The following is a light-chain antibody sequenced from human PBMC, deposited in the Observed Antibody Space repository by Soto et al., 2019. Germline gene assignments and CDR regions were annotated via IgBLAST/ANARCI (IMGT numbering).Light chain of an antibody. J-gene: IGKJ1*01. Sequence: EIVLTQSPGTLSLSPGEGGTLSCRASQSISSSYLAWYQQKPGQSPRLLIYAASSRATGIPDRFSGSGSGTDFTLTISRLEPEDFAVYYCQQFGRSPWTFGQGTKVDFK. V-gene: IGKV3-20*01. CDR1: QSISSSY. CDR3: QQFGRSPWT. CDR2: AAS.